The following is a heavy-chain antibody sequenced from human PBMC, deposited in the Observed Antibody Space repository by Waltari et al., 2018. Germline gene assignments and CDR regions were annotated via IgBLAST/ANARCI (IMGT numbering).Heavy chain of an antibody. CDR2: IKQDGSEK. Sequence: EGQLVESGGGFVQPGESLRLSCEASGFSFTGYWMSWVRQAPGKGLEWVANIKQDGSEKNYVDSVKGRFTVSRDNAKKSLFLEMNSLRGEDTAVYYCARATYYYDNSGRGAFDIWGQGTRVTVSS. J-gene: IGHJ3*02. CDR1: GFSFTGYW. CDR3: ARATYYYDNSGRGAFDI. V-gene: IGHV3-7*01. D-gene: IGHD3-22*01.